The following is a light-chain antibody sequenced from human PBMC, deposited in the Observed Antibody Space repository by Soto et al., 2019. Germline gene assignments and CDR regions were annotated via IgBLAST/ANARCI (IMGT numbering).Light chain of an antibody. Sequence: DIQMTQSPSSLSASVGDRVTITCRASQSISTFLNWYQQKPGKAPKLLIYGASNLESGVPTTFSGSGSGTDLTLTISSLLADDFENYYCKQCLSAPHLTFGGGTKVEIK. CDR1: QSISTF. CDR3: KQCLSAPHLT. CDR2: GAS. V-gene: IGKV1-39*01. J-gene: IGKJ4*01.